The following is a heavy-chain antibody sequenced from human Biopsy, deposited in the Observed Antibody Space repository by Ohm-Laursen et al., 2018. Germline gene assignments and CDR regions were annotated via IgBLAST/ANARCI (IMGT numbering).Heavy chain of an antibody. CDR3: ARSTYYYESSGTRRGLDI. CDR2: IDSGGYT. V-gene: IGHV3-53*01. J-gene: IGHJ3*02. D-gene: IGHD3-22*01. Sequence: SLRLSCAASGITVSRNYMTWVRQAPGKGLGWVSVIDSGGYTHYTDSVKGRFTISRDNSKNTLYLQMNNLSAEDTAVYYCARSTYYYESSGTRRGLDIWGQGTMVTVSS. CDR1: GITVSRNY.